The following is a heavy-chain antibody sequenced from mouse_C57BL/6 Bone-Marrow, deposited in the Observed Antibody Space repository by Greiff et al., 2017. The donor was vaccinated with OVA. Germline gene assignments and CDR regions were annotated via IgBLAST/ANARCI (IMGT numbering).Heavy chain of an antibody. Sequence: QVQLQQSGAELVRPGASVKLSCKASGYTFTSYGISWVKQRTGQGLEWIGEIYPRSGNTYYNEKFKGKATLTAYKSSSTAYMELRSLTSADSAVYFCERYYGSGTWFAYWGRGTLVTVSA. V-gene: IGHV1-81*01. CDR3: ERYYGSGTWFAY. CDR1: GYTFTSYG. D-gene: IGHD1-1*01. J-gene: IGHJ3*01. CDR2: IYPRSGNT.